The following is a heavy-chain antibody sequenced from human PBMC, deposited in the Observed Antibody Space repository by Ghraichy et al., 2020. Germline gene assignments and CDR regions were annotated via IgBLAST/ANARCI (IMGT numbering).Heavy chain of an antibody. D-gene: IGHD1-26*01. CDR1: GFTFSAYW. CDR3: ARRAIVGVNHDAFDI. J-gene: IGHJ3*02. Sequence: GGSLRLSCAASGFTFSAYWMHWVRQSPGKGLVLVSHINSVGSSTSYADSVKGRFTISRDNAKNTLYLQMNSLRVEDSAVYYCARRAIVGVNHDAFDIWGQGTMVTVSS. V-gene: IGHV3-74*01. CDR2: INSVGSST.